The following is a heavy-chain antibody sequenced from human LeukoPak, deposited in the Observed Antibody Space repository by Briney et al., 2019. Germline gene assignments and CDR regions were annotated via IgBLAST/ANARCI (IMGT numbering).Heavy chain of an antibody. J-gene: IGHJ6*03. D-gene: IGHD3-3*01. CDR1: GGTFSSYA. CDR3: ARDGFLEWLDYYYMDV. CDR2: IIPIFGTA. V-gene: IGHV1-69*13. Sequence: GASVKVSCKASGGTFSSYAISWVLQAPGQGLEWMGGIIPIFGTANYAQKFQGRVTITADESTSTAYMELSSLRSEDTAVYYCARDGFLEWLDYYYMDVWGKGTTVTVSS.